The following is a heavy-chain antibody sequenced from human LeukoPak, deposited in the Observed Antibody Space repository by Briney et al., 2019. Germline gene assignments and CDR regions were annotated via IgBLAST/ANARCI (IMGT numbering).Heavy chain of an antibody. CDR1: GYSFTNYW. D-gene: IGHD2-8*02. V-gene: IGHV5-51*01. J-gene: IGHJ3*02. CDR3: ARHTDGNDSDAFDI. CDR2: IYPDYSET. Sequence: KISCKGFGYSFTNYWIGWVRQTPGKGLEWMGIIYPDYSETTYSPSFQGQVTMSVDKSINTAYLQWNSLRASDTAMYYCARHTDGNDSDAFDIWGQGTMVAVSS.